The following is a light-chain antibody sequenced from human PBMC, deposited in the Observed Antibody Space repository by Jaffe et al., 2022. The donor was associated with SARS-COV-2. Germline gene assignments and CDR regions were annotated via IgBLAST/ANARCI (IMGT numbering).Light chain of an antibody. CDR2: EVS. J-gene: IGLJ2*01. CDR1: SSDVGGSNY. Sequence: QSALTQPASVSGSPGQSITISCTGTSSDVGGSNYVSWYQQHPGKAPRLMIYEVSNRPSGVPDRVSGSKSGNTASLTISGLQAEDEADYYCSSYTSSSSLFGGGTTLTVL. CDR3: SSYTSSSSL. V-gene: IGLV2-14*01.